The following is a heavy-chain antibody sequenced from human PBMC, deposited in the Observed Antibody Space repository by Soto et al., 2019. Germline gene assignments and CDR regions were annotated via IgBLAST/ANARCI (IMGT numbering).Heavy chain of an antibody. V-gene: IGHV3-30*18. CDR3: AKSDYFGSGKSYRDPYFDY. D-gene: IGHD3-10*01. CDR2: ISFDEKNK. Sequence: QVQLVESGGGVVQPGRSLRLSCAASRFTFSLYGMHWVRQAPGKGLEWVAVISFDEKNKFYAESVKGRFTISRDNSKNTLYLLMNSLRAEDKGVYYWAKSDYFGSGKSYRDPYFDYWGQGTLVTVSS. CDR1: RFTFSLYG. J-gene: IGHJ4*02.